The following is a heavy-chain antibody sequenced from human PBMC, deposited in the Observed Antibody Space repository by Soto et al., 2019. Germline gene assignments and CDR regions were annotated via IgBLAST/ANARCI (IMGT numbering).Heavy chain of an antibody. J-gene: IGHJ5*02. CDR2: IYWDDDM. CDR3: AHRPGSGYYDILTGYYSSFRGSWFDP. Sequence: SGPTLVNPTQTLTLTCTFSGFSLSTSGVGVGWIRQPPGKALEWLALIYWDDDMRYSPSLKSRLTITKDTSKNQVVLTMTNMDPVDTSTYFCAHRPGSGYYDILTGYYSSFRGSWFDPWGQ. V-gene: IGHV2-5*02. D-gene: IGHD3-9*01. CDR1: GFSLSTSGVG.